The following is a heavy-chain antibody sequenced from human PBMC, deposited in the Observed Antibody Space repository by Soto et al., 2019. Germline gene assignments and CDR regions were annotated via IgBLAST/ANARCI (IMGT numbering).Heavy chain of an antibody. D-gene: IGHD2-2*01. V-gene: IGHV4-59*01. J-gene: IGHJ4*02. CDR2: IFSSGST. CDR1: GDSISSFY. CDR3: ARVGYCSSTPCWPIGYFEY. Sequence: TSETLSLTCTVSGDSISSFYWTWIRQPPGKGLEWVGYIFSSGSTNYNPSLKSRVTISVDTSENQFSLKLTSVTAADTAVYYCARVGYCSSTPCWPIGYFEYWGQGTLVTVS.